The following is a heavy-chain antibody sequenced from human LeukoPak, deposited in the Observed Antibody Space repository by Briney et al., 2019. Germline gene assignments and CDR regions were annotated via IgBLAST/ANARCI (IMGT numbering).Heavy chain of an antibody. Sequence: GGSLRLSYAASGFTFDDYGMSWVRQAPGKGLEWVSGINWNGGSTGYADSVKGRFTISRDNAKNSLYLQMNSLRAEDTALYYCARTINYDFWSGYPAPLWFDPWGQGTLVTVSS. D-gene: IGHD3-3*01. CDR1: GFTFDDYG. V-gene: IGHV3-20*03. J-gene: IGHJ5*02. CDR3: ARTINYDFWSGYPAPLWFDP. CDR2: INWNGGST.